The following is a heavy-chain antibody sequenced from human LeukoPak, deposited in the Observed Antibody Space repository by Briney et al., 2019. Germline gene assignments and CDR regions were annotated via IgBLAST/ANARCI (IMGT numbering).Heavy chain of an antibody. J-gene: IGHJ6*02. Sequence: GGSLRLSCAASGFTLRNAWMSWVRQAPGKGLEWVSSISGSGASTYYVDSVKGRFTISRDNSKNTMYLQMNSLRAEDTAVYYCAKDLGVAQYYYYGMDVWGQGTTVTVSS. CDR2: ISGSGAST. CDR3: AKDLGVAQYYYYGMDV. V-gene: IGHV3-23*01. D-gene: IGHD2-21*01. CDR1: GFTLRNAW.